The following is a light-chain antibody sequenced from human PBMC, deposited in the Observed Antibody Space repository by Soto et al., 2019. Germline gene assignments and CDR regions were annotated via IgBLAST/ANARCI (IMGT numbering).Light chain of an antibody. J-gene: IGLJ3*02. CDR2: GNS. Sequence: QSVLTQPPSVSGAPGQRVTISCTGSSSNIGAGYGVHWYQQLPGTAPKLPTYGNSNRPSGVPDRFSGSKSGTSASLAITGLQAEDEADYYCQSYDSSLSGWVFGGGTKLTVL. CDR3: QSYDSSLSGWV. V-gene: IGLV1-40*01. CDR1: SSNIGAGYG.